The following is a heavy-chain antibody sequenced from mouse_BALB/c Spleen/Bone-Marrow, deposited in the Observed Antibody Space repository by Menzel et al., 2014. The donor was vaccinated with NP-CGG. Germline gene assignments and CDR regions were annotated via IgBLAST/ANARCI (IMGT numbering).Heavy chain of an antibody. J-gene: IGHJ2*01. V-gene: IGHV14-3*02. CDR2: IDPANGNT. D-gene: IGHD1-1*01. Sequence: EVQLQQSGAELVKPGASVKLSCTASGFNIKDTYMHWVKQRPEQGLEWIGRIDPANGNTKYDPKFQGKATITADTSSNTASLQLSTLTSQETALYFCAIDRVLRIRGLYSCGDGTTLTDS. CDR1: GFNIKDTY. CDR3: AIDRVLRIRGLYS.